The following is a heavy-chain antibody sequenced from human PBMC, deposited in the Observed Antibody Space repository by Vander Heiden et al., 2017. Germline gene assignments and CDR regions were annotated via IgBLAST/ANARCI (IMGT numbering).Heavy chain of an antibody. CDR1: GDSVSSNSAA. Sequence: SGPGLMKPSQTPSLTCAISGDSVSSNSAAWNWIRQSPSRGLEWLGRTYYRSKWYTEYAESVRSRITINPDTSENQFSLQLSSVTPEDTAVYYCTTRKDGSNPGAFDYWGQGTLVTVSS. D-gene: IGHD5-12*01. J-gene: IGHJ4*02. CDR2: TYYRSKWYT. CDR3: TTRKDGSNPGAFDY. V-gene: IGHV6-1*01.